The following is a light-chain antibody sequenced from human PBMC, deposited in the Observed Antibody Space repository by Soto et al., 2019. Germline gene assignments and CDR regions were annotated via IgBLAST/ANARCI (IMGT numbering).Light chain of an antibody. J-gene: IGKJ2*01. Sequence: EIVITQSPATLSVSPGERATLSCRASQSVSSNLAWYQQKPGQAPRLLIYGASTRATGIPARFSGSGSGTEFTLTISSLQSEDFAVYYCRQYNNWPPLTFGQGTKVDIK. CDR3: RQYNNWPPLT. CDR2: GAS. CDR1: QSVSSN. V-gene: IGKV3-15*01.